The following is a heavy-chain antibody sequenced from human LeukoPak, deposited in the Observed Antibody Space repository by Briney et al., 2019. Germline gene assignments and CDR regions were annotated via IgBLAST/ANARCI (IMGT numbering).Heavy chain of an antibody. CDR2: VSYSGTI. D-gene: IGHD3-9*01. Sequence: SETLSLTCSVSGDSICSFSWTWIRQPPGKGLEWIGYVSYSGTITYNPSLKGRVTISVDTSKNWFSLKLSSVTAADTAVYYCARGRKYYEILTGYHPTAFDYWGQGILITVSS. CDR1: GDSICSFS. CDR3: ARGRKYYEILTGYHPTAFDY. J-gene: IGHJ4*02. V-gene: IGHV4-59*01.